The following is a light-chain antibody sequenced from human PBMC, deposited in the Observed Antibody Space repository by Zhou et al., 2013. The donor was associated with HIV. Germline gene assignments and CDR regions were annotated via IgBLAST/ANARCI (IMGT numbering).Light chain of an antibody. J-gene: IGKJ4*01. CDR2: GAS. CDR1: QYISSNS. Sequence: EIVLTQSPDTLSLSPGERATLSCRATQYISSNSLAWYQQKPGRPPTLLIYGASNRAPGIPDRFSGSGSGTDFTLSISRLEPEDFALYFCQQYGSSLVTFGGGTKVEIK. V-gene: IGKV3-20*01. CDR3: QQYGSSLVT.